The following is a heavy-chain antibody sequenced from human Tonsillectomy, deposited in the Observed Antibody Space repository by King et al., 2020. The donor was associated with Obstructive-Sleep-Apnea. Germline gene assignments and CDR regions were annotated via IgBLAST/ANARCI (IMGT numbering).Heavy chain of an antibody. V-gene: IGHV4-34*01. D-gene: IGHD1-26*01. CDR3: ATTGSYYRQNWFDP. Sequence: VQLQQWGAGLLKPSETLSLTCAVYGGSFSGYYWSWIRQPPGKGLEWIGEINHSGSTNYNPSLKSRVTISVDTSKNQFSLKLSSVTAADTAVYYCATTGSYYRQNWFDPWGQGTLVTVSS. CDR1: GGSFSGYY. J-gene: IGHJ5*02. CDR2: INHSGST.